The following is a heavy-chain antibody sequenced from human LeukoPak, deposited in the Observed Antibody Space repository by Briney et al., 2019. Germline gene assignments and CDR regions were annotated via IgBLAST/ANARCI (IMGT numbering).Heavy chain of an antibody. CDR2: IYYSGST. V-gene: IGHV4-59*01. J-gene: IGHJ4*02. D-gene: IGHD6-19*01. CDR1: GGSISSYY. Sequence: SETLSLTCTVSGGSISSYYWSWIRQPPGKGLEWIGYIYYSGSTNYNPSLKSRVTISVDTSKNQFSLKLSSVTAADTAVYYCAGVGPNSSGWFDPLTFDYWGQGTLVTVSS. CDR3: AGVGPNSSGWFDPLTFDY.